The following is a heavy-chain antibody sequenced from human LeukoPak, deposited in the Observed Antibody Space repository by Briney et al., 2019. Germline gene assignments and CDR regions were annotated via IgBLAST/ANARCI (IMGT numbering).Heavy chain of an antibody. CDR2: SDPEDGET. Sequence: GAPVKVSCKVSGHTLSGLAMHWVRQAAGKGLEWMGGSDPEDGETIYAQKFKGRVTMTEDTATDTAYMELRSLRSEDAAVYYCAYRPPGDESFDIWGQGTLVTVSS. D-gene: IGHD3-16*01. CDR1: GHTLSGLA. J-gene: IGHJ3*02. V-gene: IGHV1-24*01. CDR3: AYRPPGDESFDI.